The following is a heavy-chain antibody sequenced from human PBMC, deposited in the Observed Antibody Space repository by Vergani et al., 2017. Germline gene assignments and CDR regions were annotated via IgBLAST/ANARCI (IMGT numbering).Heavy chain of an antibody. CDR1: GFTFRNYA. Sequence: EVQLLESGGGLAQPGGSLRLSCAASGFTFRNYAMNWVRQAPGKGLEWVSGISGSGGSTYYAGSVKGRFTISRDSSKNTLYLQMNSLSAGDTAVYYCAKANPRNSGYDYLYYYHAMDVWGQGTTVTVSS. CDR2: ISGSGGST. CDR3: AKANPRNSGYDYLYYYHAMDV. D-gene: IGHD5-12*01. J-gene: IGHJ6*02. V-gene: IGHV3-23*01.